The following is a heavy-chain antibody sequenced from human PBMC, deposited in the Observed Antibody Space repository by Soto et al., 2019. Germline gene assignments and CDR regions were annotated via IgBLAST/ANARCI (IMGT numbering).Heavy chain of an antibody. CDR3: AKRRVGSGWYQYYYYYGMDV. CDR2: ISSNGIST. J-gene: IGHJ6*02. D-gene: IGHD6-19*01. CDR1: GFTLSRYA. V-gene: IGHV3-64*04. Sequence: PGGSLRLSCSASGFTLSRYAMHWVRQAPGKGLEYVSAISSNGISTYYADSVTGRFTISRDNSKNTLYLQMNSLRAEDTAVYYCAKRRVGSGWYQYYYYYGMDVWGQGTTVTVSS.